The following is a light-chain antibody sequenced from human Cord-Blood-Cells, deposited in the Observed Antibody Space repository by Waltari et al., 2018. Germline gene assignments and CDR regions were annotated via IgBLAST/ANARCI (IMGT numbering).Light chain of an antibody. CDR1: QSISSY. V-gene: IGKV1-39*01. CDR3: QQSYSTPYT. J-gene: IGKJ2*01. CDR2: AAS. Sequence: DIQMTQPPSSLSASVADRLTITCRASQSISSYLNWYQQKPGKAPKLLIYAASSLQSGVPSRFSGSGSGTDFTLTISSLQPEDFATYYCQQSYSTPYTFGQGTKLEIK.